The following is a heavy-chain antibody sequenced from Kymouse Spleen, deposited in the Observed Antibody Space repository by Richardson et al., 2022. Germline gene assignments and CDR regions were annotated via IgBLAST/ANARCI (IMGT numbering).Heavy chain of an antibody. CDR1: GFTFSSYG. J-gene: IGHJ3*02. CDR3: AREEKLELRSAFDI. CDR2: IWYDGSNK. D-gene: IGHD1-7*01. Sequence: QVQLVESGGGVVQPGRSLRLSCAASGFTFSSYGMHWVRQAPGKGLEWVAVIWYDGSNKYYADSVKGRFTISRDNSKNTLYLQMNSLRAEDTAVYYCAREEKLELRSAFDIWGQGTMVTVSS. V-gene: IGHV3-33*01.